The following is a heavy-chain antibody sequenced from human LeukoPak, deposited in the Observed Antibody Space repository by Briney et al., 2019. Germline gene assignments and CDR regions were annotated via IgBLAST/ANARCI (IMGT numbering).Heavy chain of an antibody. CDR3: ARALEMATIDY. V-gene: IGHV1-46*01. CDR2: ISPSGGST. J-gene: IGHJ4*02. D-gene: IGHD5-24*01. Sequence: ASVKVSCKAFGYTFTSNYMHWVRQAPGQGPEWMGVISPSGGSTTYAQKFQGRVTLTRDTSISTAYMELSSLRSEDTAVYYCARALEMATIDYWGQGTLVTVSS. CDR1: GYTFTSNY.